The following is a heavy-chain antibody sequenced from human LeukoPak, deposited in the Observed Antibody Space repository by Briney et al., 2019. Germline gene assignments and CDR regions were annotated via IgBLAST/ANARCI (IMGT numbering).Heavy chain of an antibody. CDR2: IYSGGST. V-gene: IGHV3-66*01. J-gene: IGHJ4*02. CDR1: EFSVGSNY. D-gene: IGHD5-18*01. Sequence: TGGSLRLSCAASEFSVGSNYMTWVRQAPGKGLEWVSLIYSGGSTYYADSVKGRFTISRDNSKNTLYLQMTSLRAEDTAVCYCAKVRNPGYSYAYGIDYWGQGTLVTVSS. CDR3: AKVRNPGYSYAYGIDY.